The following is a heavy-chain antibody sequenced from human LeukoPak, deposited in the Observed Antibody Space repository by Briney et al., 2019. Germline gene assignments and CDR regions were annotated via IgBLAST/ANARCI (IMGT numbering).Heavy chain of an antibody. CDR3: AKRSSYSSGYYGDY. J-gene: IGHJ4*02. CDR2: ISGSDGTI. D-gene: IGHD6-19*01. Sequence: GGSLRLSCAASGFTFSAYAMSWVRQAPGKAPEWVSAISGSDGTIYYADSVKGRFTVSRDNSKNTLYLQMNSLRAEDSAVYYCAKRSSYSSGYYGDYLGQGTLVTVSS. CDR1: GFTFSAYA. V-gene: IGHV3-23*01.